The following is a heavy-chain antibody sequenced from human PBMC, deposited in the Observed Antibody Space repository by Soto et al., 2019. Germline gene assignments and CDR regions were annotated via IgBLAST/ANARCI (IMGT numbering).Heavy chain of an antibody. D-gene: IGHD7-27*01. CDR1: GYTFTTYE. CDR3: ARRTGAGRSYGLDV. J-gene: IGHJ6*02. CDR2: ITPYNGYT. Sequence: QVQLVQSGAEVMKPGASVKVSCKASGYTFTTYEITWVRQPPGQGLEWMGWITPYNGYTYYAQKLQDRVTMTTDTSTGTAYMELRSLNSDDTAVYYCARRTGAGRSYGLDVWGQGTTVTVSS. V-gene: IGHV1-18*01.